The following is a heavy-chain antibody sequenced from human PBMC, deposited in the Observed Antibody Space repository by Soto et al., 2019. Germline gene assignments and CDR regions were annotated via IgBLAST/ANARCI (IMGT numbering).Heavy chain of an antibody. CDR2: IYYSGST. CDR1: GGSISSSSYY. D-gene: IGHD3-22*01. Sequence: PSETLSLTCTVSGGSISSSSYYWGWILQPPGKGLEWIGSIYYSGSTYYNPSLKSRVTISVDTSKNQFSLKLSSVTAADTAVYYCARGHSDYYYAFDYWGQGTLVTVS. J-gene: IGHJ4*02. V-gene: IGHV4-39*01. CDR3: ARGHSDYYYAFDY.